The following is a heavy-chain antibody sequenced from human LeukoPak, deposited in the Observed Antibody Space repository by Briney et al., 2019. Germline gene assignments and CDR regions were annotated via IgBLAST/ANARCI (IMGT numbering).Heavy chain of an antibody. V-gene: IGHV3-64D*06. CDR2: ISSNGGNT. CDR1: GFTFSSSA. D-gene: IGHD6-13*01. CDR3: VKGFKYSSSLFDY. J-gene: IGHJ4*02. Sequence: GGSLRLSRSASGFTFSSSAMHWVRQAPGKGLEYVSTISSNGGNTYYADSVKGRFTISRDNSRNTLYLQMSSLRAEDTAVYYCVKGFKYSSSLFDYWGQGTLVTVSS.